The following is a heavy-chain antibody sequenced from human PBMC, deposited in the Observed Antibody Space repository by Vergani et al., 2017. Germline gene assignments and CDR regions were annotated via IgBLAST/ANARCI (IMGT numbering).Heavy chain of an antibody. D-gene: IGHD4-17*01. CDR3: ASTVSWPRVDY. J-gene: IGHJ4*02. CDR1: GGSISSGGYY. V-gene: IGHV4-30-4*08. CDR2: IYYSGST. Sequence: QVQLQESGPGLVKPSQTLSLTCAVSGGSISSGGYYWSWIRQHPGKGLEWIGYIYYSGSTYYNPSLKSRLTISVDTSKNQFSLKLNSVTAADTAVYYCASTVSWPRVDYWGQGTLVTVSS.